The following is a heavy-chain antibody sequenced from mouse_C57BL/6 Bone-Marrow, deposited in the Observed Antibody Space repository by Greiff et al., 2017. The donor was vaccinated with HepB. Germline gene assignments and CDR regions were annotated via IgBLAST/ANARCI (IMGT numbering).Heavy chain of an antibody. CDR3: ALIITTVVATGDWYFDV. V-gene: IGHV3-6*01. CDR2: ISYDGSN. D-gene: IGHD1-1*01. J-gene: IGHJ1*03. CDR1: GYSITSGYY. Sequence: EVQRVESGPGLVKPSQSLSLTCSVTGYSITSGYYWNWIRQFPGNKLEWMGYISYDGSNNYNPSLKNRISITRDTSKNQFFLKLNSVTTEDTATYYCALIITTVVATGDWYFDVWGTGTTVTVSS.